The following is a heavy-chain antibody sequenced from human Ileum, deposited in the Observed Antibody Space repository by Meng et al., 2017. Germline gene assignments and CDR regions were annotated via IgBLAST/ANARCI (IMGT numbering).Heavy chain of an antibody. J-gene: IGHJ4*02. D-gene: IGHD5-18*01. Sequence: QWQLVQSGSELRKPGASVRVSCKASGNSFINYVLNWVRQAPGQGLECMRWINTNTVNSAYTQDFTGQFVSPLDTPVSTACLEISVLKADDTAVYYCVRGPDKAKSAYWGPGTLVTVSS. CDR3: VRGPDKAKSAY. CDR1: GNSFINYV. V-gene: IGHV7-4-1*02. CDR2: INTNTVNS.